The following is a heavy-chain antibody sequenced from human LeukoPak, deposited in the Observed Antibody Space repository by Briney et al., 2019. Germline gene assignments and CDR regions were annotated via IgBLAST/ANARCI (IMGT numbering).Heavy chain of an antibody. V-gene: IGHV3-33*01. D-gene: IGHD2-15*01. CDR3: ARERPGDCSGGSCYSTRFDY. Sequence: GGSLRLSCAASGFTFGSYGMHWVRQAPGKGLEWVAVIWYDGSNKYYADSVKGRFTISRDNSKNTLYLQMNSLRAEDTAVYYCARERPGDCSGGSCYSTRFDYWGQGTLVTVSS. CDR2: IWYDGSNK. CDR1: GFTFGSYG. J-gene: IGHJ4*02.